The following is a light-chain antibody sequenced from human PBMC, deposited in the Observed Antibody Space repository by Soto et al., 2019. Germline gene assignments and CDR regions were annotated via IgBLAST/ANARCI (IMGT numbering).Light chain of an antibody. J-gene: IGLJ1*01. CDR2: EVS. Sequence: QSALTQPASVSGSPGQSITISCTGTSSDVGSYNLVSWYQQHPGKAPKLMIYEVSKRPSGVSNRFSGSKSGNTASLTISGLQAEDEADYYCCSYAGSSSLVFVTGTKLTVL. V-gene: IGLV2-23*02. CDR1: SSDVGSYNL. CDR3: CSYAGSSSLV.